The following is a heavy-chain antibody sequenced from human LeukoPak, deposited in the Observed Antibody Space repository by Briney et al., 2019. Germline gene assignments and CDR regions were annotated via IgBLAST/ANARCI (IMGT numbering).Heavy chain of an antibody. J-gene: IGHJ6*03. CDR2: ISGSGGST. CDR1: GFTFSSYA. CDR3: ATRKGYSYDYYYYYYMDV. Sequence: GGSLRLSCAASGFTFSSYAMSWVRQAPGKGLEWVSAISGSGGSTYYADSVKGRFTISRDNSKNTLYLQMNSLRAEDTAVYYCATRKGYSYDYYYYYYMDVWGKGTTVTISS. D-gene: IGHD5-18*01. V-gene: IGHV3-23*01.